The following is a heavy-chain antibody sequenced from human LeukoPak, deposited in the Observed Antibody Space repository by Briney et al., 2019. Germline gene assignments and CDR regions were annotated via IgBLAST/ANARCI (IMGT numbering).Heavy chain of an antibody. CDR2: ISSSSSTI. J-gene: IGHJ4*02. V-gene: IGHV3-48*04. D-gene: IGHD3-10*01. CDR3: ARDRELYYFDY. CDR1: GFTFSSYS. Sequence: GGSLRLSCAASGFTFSSYSMDWVRQAPGKGLEWVSYISSSSSTIYYADSVKGRFTISRDNAKNSLYLQMNSLRAEDTAVYYCARDRELYYFDYWGQGTLVTVSS.